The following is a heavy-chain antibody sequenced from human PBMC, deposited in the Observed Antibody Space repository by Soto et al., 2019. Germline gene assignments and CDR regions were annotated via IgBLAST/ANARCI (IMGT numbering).Heavy chain of an antibody. CDR1: GFTFSNYA. V-gene: IGHV3-23*01. CDR3: AKDGDIAVIGTLDY. D-gene: IGHD6-19*01. Sequence: EVQLLESGGGLVQPGGSLRLSCAASGFTFSNYAMSWVRQAPGKGLEWVSGISGSAGTTYHADSVKGRFTISRDNSKNTLYLQMNSLRAEDTAVYYCAKDGDIAVIGTLDYWGQGTLVTVST. J-gene: IGHJ4*02. CDR2: ISGSAGTT.